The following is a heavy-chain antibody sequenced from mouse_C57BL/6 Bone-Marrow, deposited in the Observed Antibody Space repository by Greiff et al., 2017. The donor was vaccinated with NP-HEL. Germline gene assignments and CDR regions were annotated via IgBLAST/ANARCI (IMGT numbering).Heavy chain of an antibody. CDR2: IDPSDSET. D-gene: IGHD2-5*01. Sequence: QVHVKQPGAELVRPGSSVKLSCKASGYTFTSYWMHWVKQRPIQGLEWIGNIDPSDSETHYNQKFKDKATLTVDKSSSTAYMQLSSLTSEDSAVYYCARSPSYYSNPYYAMDYWGQGTSVTVSS. V-gene: IGHV1-52*01. J-gene: IGHJ4*01. CDR3: ARSPSYYSNPYYAMDY. CDR1: GYTFTSYW.